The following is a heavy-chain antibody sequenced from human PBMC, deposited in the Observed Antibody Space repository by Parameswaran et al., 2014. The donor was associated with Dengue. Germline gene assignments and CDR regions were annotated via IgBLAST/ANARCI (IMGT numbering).Heavy chain of an antibody. CDR2: IYYSGST. D-gene: IGHD6-13*01. J-gene: IGHJ6*02. V-gene: IGHV4-31*02. CDR3: AFSSSWYAIATYLGGMDV. Sequence: WIRQPPGKGLEWIGYIYYSGSTYYNPSLKSRVTISVDTSKNQFSLKLSSVTAADTAVYYCAFSSSWYAIATYLGGMDVWGQGTTVTVSS.